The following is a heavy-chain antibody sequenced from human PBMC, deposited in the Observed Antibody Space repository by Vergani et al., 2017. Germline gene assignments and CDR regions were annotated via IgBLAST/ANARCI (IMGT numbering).Heavy chain of an antibody. Sequence: QVQLVQSGAELKKPGSSVKVSSKASGGTFSSYAISWVRQAPGQGLEWMGGIIPIFGTANYAQKFQGRVTITADESTSTAYMELSSLRSEDTAVYYCARDLKRDFDSPALYNWFDPWGQGTLVTVSS. CDR2: IIPIFGTA. CDR1: GGTFSSYA. J-gene: IGHJ5*02. V-gene: IGHV1-69*01. D-gene: IGHD3-9*01. CDR3: ARDLKRDFDSPALYNWFDP.